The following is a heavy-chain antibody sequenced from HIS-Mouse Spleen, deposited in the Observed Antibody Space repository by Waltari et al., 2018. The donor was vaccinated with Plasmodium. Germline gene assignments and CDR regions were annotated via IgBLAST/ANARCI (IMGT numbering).Heavy chain of an antibody. CDR2: IYYSGST. CDR1: GGSISSYY. Sequence: QVQLQESGPGLVKPSETLSLTCTVSGGSISSYYWTWIRQLPVKGLEWIGYIYYSGSTNYNPSLKSRVTISVDTSKNQFSLKLSSVTAADTAVYYCARDEYDYYDSSGYYYNWYFDLWGRGTLVTVSS. CDR3: ARDEYDYYDSSGYYYNWYFDL. J-gene: IGHJ2*01. V-gene: IGHV4-59*01. D-gene: IGHD3-22*01.